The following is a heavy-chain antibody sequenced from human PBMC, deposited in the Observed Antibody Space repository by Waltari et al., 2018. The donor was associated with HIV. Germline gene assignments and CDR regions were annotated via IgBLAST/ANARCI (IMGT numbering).Heavy chain of an antibody. V-gene: IGHV1-2*06. J-gene: IGHJ6*02. Sequence: QVQLVQSGAEVKKPGASVKVSCKASGYTFTGYYMHWVRQAPGQGLEWMGRINPNSGGTNYAQKFQGRVTMTRDTSISTAYMELSRLRSDDTAVYYCARYPIPRLAPWGMDVWGQGTTVTVSS. CDR2: INPNSGGT. D-gene: IGHD2-2*02. CDR3: ARYPIPRLAPWGMDV. CDR1: GYTFTGYY.